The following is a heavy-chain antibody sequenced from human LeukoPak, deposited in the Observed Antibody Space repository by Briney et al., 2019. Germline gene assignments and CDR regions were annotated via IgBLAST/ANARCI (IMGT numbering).Heavy chain of an antibody. Sequence: PGGSLRLSCAASGFTFSSYSMNWVRQPPGKGLEWIGYIYYSGSTNYNPSLKSRVTISIDTSKNQFSLKLSSVTAADTAVYYCARGGAALDYWGRGTLVTVSS. CDR1: GFTFSSYS. CDR2: IYYSGST. CDR3: ARGGAALDY. D-gene: IGHD2-15*01. J-gene: IGHJ4*02. V-gene: IGHV4-59*01.